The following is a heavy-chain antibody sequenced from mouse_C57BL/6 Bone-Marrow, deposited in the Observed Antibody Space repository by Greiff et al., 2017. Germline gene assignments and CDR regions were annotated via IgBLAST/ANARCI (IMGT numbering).Heavy chain of an antibody. V-gene: IGHV1-4*01. J-gene: IGHJ3*01. D-gene: IGHD4-1*01. Sequence: QVQLQQSGAELARPGASVTMSCKVSGYTFTSYTMHWVKQRPGQGLEWIGYINPSSGYTKYNQKFKDKATLTADKSSSTAYMQLSSLTSEDSAVYYCARSGPCAYWGQGTLVTVSA. CDR2: INPSSGYT. CDR1: GYTFTSYT. CDR3: ARSGPCAY.